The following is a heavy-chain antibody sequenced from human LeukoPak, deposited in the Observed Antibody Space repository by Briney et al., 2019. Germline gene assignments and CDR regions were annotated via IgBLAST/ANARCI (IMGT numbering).Heavy chain of an antibody. CDR3: ARESVYYDSSGYYKDAFDI. V-gene: IGHV1-69*06. Sequence: ASVKVSCKASGGTFSSYAISWVRQAPGQGLEWMGGIIPIFGTANYAQKFQGRVTITADKSTSTAYMELSSLRSEDTAVYYCARESVYYDSSGYYKDAFDIWGQGTMVTVSS. CDR1: GGTFSSYA. CDR2: IIPIFGTA. D-gene: IGHD3-22*01. J-gene: IGHJ3*02.